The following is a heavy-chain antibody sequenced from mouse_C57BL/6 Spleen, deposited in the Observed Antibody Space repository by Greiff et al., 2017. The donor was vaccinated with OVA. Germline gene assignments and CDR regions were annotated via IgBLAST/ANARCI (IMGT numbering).Heavy chain of an antibody. V-gene: IGHV1-72*01. D-gene: IGHD1-1*01. J-gene: IGHJ4*01. CDR3: ARGEGTVGAPYYAMDY. CDR1: GYTFTSYW. Sequence: QVHLKQPGAELVKPGASVKLSCKASGYTFTSYWMHWVKQRPGRGLEWIGRIDPNSGGTKYNEKFKSKATLTVDKPSSTAYMQLSSLTSEDSAVYDCARGEGTVGAPYYAMDYWGQGTSVTVSS. CDR2: IDPNSGGT.